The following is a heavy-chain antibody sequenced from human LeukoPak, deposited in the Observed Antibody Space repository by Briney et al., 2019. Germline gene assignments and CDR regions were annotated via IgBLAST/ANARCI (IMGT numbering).Heavy chain of an antibody. CDR3: ARDRGGGSGSYDI. D-gene: IGHD3-10*01. CDR1: GGSISSGGYY. J-gene: IGHJ3*02. Sequence: SQTLSLTCTVSGGSISSGGYYWSWIRQPPGKGLEWIGYIYHSGSTYYNPSLKSRVTISVDRSKNQFSLKLSSVTAADTAVYYCARDRGGGSGSYDIWGQGTMVTVSS. V-gene: IGHV4-30-2*01. CDR2: IYHSGST.